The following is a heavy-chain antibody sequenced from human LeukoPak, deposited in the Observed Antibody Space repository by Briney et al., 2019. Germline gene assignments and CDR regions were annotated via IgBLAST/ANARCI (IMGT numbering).Heavy chain of an antibody. Sequence: PSETLSLTCAVSGDSVSYDNWWSWVRPPPGKGLEWIGETHHSGSSNYNPSFKSRVTVSVDKSKNQVSLSLTSVTAADTAVYYCARHHYFALAYWGQGTLVTVSS. D-gene: IGHD2-21*01. CDR3: ARHHYFALAY. CDR1: GDSVSYDNW. V-gene: IGHV4-4*02. J-gene: IGHJ4*02. CDR2: THHSGSS.